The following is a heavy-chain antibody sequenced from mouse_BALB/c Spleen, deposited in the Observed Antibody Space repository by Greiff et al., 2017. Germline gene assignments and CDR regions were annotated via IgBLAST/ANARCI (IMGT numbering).Heavy chain of an antibody. CDR2: ISSGGGST. Sequence: EVKLVESGGGLVKPGGSLKLSCAASGFAFSSYDMSWVRQTPEKRLEWVAYISSGGGSTYYPDTVKGRFTISRDNAKNTLYLQMSSLKSEDTAMYYCARPRYGSPFAYWGQGTLVTVSA. CDR3: ARPRYGSPFAY. D-gene: IGHD1-1*01. CDR1: GFAFSSYD. J-gene: IGHJ3*01. V-gene: IGHV5-12-1*01.